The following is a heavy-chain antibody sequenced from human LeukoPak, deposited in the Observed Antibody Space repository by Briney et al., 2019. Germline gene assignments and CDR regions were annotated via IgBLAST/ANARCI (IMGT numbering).Heavy chain of an antibody. D-gene: IGHD4-17*01. CDR2: IYYSGST. J-gene: IGHJ4*02. V-gene: IGHV4-59*01. CDR1: GGSISSYY. CDR3: ARVYGDPADY. Sequence: SETLSLTCTVSGGSISSYYWSWIRQPPGKGLEWIGYIYYSGSTNYNPSLKSRVTISVDTSKNQFSLKLSSVTAADTAVYYCARVYGDPADYWGQGTLATVSS.